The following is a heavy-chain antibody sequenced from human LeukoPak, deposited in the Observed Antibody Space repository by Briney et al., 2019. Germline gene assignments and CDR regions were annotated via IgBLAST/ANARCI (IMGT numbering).Heavy chain of an antibody. CDR2: ISNSGGTT. CDR3: AKESFRPALLDF. V-gene: IGHV3-23*01. Sequence: PGGSLRLSCAASGFTFSLSAMTWVRQAPGKGLECVSTISNSGGTTYYAESVKGRFSISRDNSKNTLSLEMSSLRTEDTAIYYCAKESFRPALLDFWGQGSLVTVSS. J-gene: IGHJ4*02. CDR1: GFTFSLSA. D-gene: IGHD2-21*01.